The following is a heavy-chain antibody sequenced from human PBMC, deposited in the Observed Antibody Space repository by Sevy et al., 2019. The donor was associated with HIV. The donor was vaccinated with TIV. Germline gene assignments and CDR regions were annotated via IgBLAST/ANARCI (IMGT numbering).Heavy chain of an antibody. CDR2: IYYNGHI. Sequence: SETLSLTCTVSGGSITSLYWNWIRQPPGKGLEWIANIYYNGHINYNPSLKSRVTLSLDTSKNQFSLRLSSVTAPVTAMYYCAGENAWGRGYSWGQGTLVTVSS. D-gene: IGHD1-26*01. J-gene: IGHJ4*02. CDR3: AGENAWGRGYS. V-gene: IGHV4-59*08. CDR1: GGSITSLY.